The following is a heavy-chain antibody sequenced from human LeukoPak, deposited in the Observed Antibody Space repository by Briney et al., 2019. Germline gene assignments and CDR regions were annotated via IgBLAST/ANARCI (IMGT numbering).Heavy chain of an antibody. CDR1: GYTFTNYD. J-gene: IGHJ4*02. CDR3: ARGRRYSSSWYPDH. V-gene: IGHV1-8*01. CDR2: MNPDTGNT. Sequence: ASVKVSCKASGYTFTNYDINWVRQAAGQGLEWMGWMNPDTGNTGFAQRFQGRVAMTRNTSISTAYMELSSLKSEDTAVYYCARGRRYSSSWYPDHWGQGTLVTLAS. D-gene: IGHD6-13*01.